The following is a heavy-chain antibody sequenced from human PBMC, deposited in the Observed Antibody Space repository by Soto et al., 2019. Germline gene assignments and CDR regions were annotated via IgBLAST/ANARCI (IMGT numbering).Heavy chain of an antibody. Sequence: SETLSLTCTVSGGSISSYYWSWIRQPPGKGLEWIGYIYYSGSTNHNPSLKSRVTISVDTSKNQFSLKLSSVTAADTAVYYCARVLVTGTTPLYYYYMDVWGKGTTVTVSS. CDR1: GGSISSYY. CDR3: ARVLVTGTTPLYYYYMDV. V-gene: IGHV4-59*01. CDR2: IYYSGST. J-gene: IGHJ6*03. D-gene: IGHD1-7*01.